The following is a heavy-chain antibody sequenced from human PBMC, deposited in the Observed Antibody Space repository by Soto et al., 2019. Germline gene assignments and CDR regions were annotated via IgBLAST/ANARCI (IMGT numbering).Heavy chain of an antibody. V-gene: IGHV3-30*18. CDR2: ISYDGSNK. CDR3: AKDLIRYYFDY. CDR1: GFTFSSYG. J-gene: IGHJ4*02. Sequence: QVQLVESGGGVVQPGRSLRLSCAASGFTFSSYGMHWVRQAPGKGLEWVAVISYDGSNKYYADSVKGRFTISRDNSKNTLYLKMNSLRAEDTAVYYCAKDLIRYYFDYWGQGTLVTVSS. D-gene: IGHD3-16*01.